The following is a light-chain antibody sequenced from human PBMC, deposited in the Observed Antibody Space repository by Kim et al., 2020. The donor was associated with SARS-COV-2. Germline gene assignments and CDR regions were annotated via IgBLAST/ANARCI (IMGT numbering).Light chain of an antibody. CDR2: GTS. CDR1: QSVSTN. J-gene: IGKJ2*01. Sequence: SPGERAPLSCRTSQSVSTNLAWYQHKPGQAPRLLIYGTSTRATGIPPRFSGSGSGTEFTLTISSLQSEDFAIYYCQQYNRWPPYIFGQGTKLEI. V-gene: IGKV3-15*01. CDR3: QQYNRWPPYI.